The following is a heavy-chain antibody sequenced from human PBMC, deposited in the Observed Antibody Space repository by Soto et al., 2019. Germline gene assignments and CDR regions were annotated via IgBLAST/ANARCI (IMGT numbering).Heavy chain of an antibody. CDR1: GYTLTELS. Sequence: ASVKVSCKFSGYTLTELSIHCVRQAPGKGLEWMGGFDPEDGETIYAQKFQGRVTMTEDTSTDTAYMELSSLRSEDTAVYYCATPRHYYGSGSYYSYFDYWGQGTQVTVSS. V-gene: IGHV1-24*01. J-gene: IGHJ4*02. CDR3: ATPRHYYGSGSYYSYFDY. CDR2: FDPEDGET. D-gene: IGHD3-10*01.